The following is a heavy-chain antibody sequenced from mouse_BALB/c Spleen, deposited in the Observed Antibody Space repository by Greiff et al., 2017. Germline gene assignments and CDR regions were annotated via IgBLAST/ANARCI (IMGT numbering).Heavy chain of an antibody. CDR3: ARHLVRFAY. J-gene: IGHJ3*01. V-gene: IGHV5-12-1*01. CDR2: ISSGGGST. CDR1: GFAFSSYD. D-gene: IGHD1-1*02. Sequence: EVMLVESGGGLVKPGGSLKLSCAASGFAFSSYDMSWVRQTPEKRLEWVAYISSGGGSTYYPDTVKGRFTISRDNAKNTLYLQMSSLKSEDTAMYCCARHLVRFAYWGQGTLVTVSA.